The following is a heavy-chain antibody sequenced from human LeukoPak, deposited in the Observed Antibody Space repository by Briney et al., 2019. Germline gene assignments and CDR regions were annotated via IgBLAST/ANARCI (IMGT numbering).Heavy chain of an antibody. CDR3: VDY. CDR1: GFSVSGNY. CDR2: IYTSGTT. Sequence: GGSLRLSCAASGFSVSGNYMSWVRQAPGKGLEWVSVIYTSGTTYYADSVKGRFTISRDTSKNTLYLQMNTLRAEDTAVYYSVDYWGQGTLVTVSS. J-gene: IGHJ4*02. V-gene: IGHV3-53*01.